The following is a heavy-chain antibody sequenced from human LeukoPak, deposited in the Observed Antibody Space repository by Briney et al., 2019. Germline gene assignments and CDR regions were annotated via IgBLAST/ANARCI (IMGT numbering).Heavy chain of an antibody. J-gene: IGHJ4*02. CDR1: GYTFTGYY. CDR2: INPNSGGT. V-gene: IGHV1-2*02. CDR3: ARTEYSGYYGTFDY. Sequence: ASVKVSCKASGYTFTGYYLHWVRQAPGQGLEWMGWINPNSGGTNYAQKFQGRVTMTRDTSISTAYMELSRLTSDDTAVYYCARTEYSGYYGTFDYWGQGTPVTVSS. D-gene: IGHD5-12*01.